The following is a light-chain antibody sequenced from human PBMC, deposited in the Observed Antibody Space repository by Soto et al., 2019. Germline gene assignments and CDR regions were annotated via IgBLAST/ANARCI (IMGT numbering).Light chain of an antibody. CDR2: GAS. CDR3: QQYNNWAPGT. J-gene: IGKJ1*01. Sequence: EIILTQSPATLSVSPGERATLSCRASQSVNSNLAWYQQKPGQAPRLLIYGASTRATGIPARFSGSGSGTEFTLTISSLQSEDFVIYYCQQYNNWAPGTFGQGTKLEIK. V-gene: IGKV3-15*01. CDR1: QSVNSN.